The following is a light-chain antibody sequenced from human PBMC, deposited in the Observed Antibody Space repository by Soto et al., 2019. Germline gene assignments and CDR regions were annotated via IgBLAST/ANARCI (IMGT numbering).Light chain of an antibody. J-gene: IGLJ1*01. Sequence: QSVLTQPASVSGSPGQSITISCTGTSSDVGGYNYVSWYQQHPGKAPKLMIYDVSNRPSGVSNRFSGSKSGNTASLTISGLQAEDEADYYCSSYTSSIPYVFGTGTKVT. V-gene: IGLV2-14*01. CDR1: SSDVGGYNY. CDR2: DVS. CDR3: SSYTSSIPYV.